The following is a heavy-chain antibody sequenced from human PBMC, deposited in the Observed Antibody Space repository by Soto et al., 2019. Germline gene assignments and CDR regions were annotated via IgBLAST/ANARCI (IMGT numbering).Heavy chain of an antibody. Sequence: GASVKVSCKASGYTFTSYDINWVRQATGQGLEWMGWMNPNSGNTGYAQKFQGRVTMTRNTSISTAYMELSSLRSEDTAVYYCAREITLIRYYYYYMDVWGKGTKVTVSS. CDR1: GYTFTSYD. J-gene: IGHJ6*03. V-gene: IGHV1-8*01. CDR3: AREITLIRYYYYYMDV. CDR2: MNPNSGNT. D-gene: IGHD2-8*01.